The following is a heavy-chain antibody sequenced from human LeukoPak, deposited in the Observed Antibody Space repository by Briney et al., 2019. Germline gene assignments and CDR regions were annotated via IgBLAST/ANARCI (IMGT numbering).Heavy chain of an antibody. CDR1: GFTFSSYA. D-gene: IGHD1-26*01. J-gene: IGHJ4*01. Sequence: GGSLRLSCATSGFTFSSYAMTWVRQAPGKGLEWVSSISSGGDTTYYADSVKGRFTVSRDNSKNMLYLQMKSLRVEDTAVYYCVTQTYSGSNRYYFDYWGHGTLVTVSS. V-gene: IGHV3-23*01. CDR3: VTQTYSGSNRYYFDY. CDR2: ISSGGDTT.